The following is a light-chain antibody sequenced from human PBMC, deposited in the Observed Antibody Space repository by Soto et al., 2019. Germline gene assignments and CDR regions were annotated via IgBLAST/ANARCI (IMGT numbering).Light chain of an antibody. V-gene: IGKV3-20*01. CDR1: QTTSGKY. Sequence: EIVLTQSPGTLSLSPGESATLSCRTSQTTSGKYLVWYQHKPGQAPRLLIYGASSRATGVPDRFSGSGSGTDFTLTISRLEPEDFAVYSCQHYANSSWTFGQGTKVEMK. CDR3: QHYANSSWT. J-gene: IGKJ1*01. CDR2: GAS.